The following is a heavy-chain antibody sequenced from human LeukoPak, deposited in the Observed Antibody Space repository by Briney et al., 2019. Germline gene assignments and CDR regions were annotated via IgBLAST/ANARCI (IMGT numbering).Heavy chain of an antibody. CDR1: GFTASNNY. CDR2: IYSDGST. D-gene: IGHD6-6*01. Sequence: GGSLRLSCAASGFTASNNYMSWVRQAPGKGLEWVSVIYSDGSTYYADSVKGRFTVSRDKSKNTLYLQMNNLRVEDTAVYYCAGRTGSSYFDYWGQGALVTVSS. V-gene: IGHV3-53*01. CDR3: AGRTGSSYFDY. J-gene: IGHJ4*02.